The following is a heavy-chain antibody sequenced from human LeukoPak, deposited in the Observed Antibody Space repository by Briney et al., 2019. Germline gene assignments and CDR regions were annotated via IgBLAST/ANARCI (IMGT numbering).Heavy chain of an antibody. CDR1: GYSISSGYY. Sequence: PSETLSLTCTVSGYSISSGYYWGWIRQPPGKGLEWIGSIYHSGSTYYNPSLKSRVTISVDTSKNQFSLKLSSVTAADTAMYYCAKSGGYGIIDYWGQGTLVTVSS. V-gene: IGHV4-38-2*02. CDR3: AKSGGYGIIDY. CDR2: IYHSGST. D-gene: IGHD1-26*01. J-gene: IGHJ4*02.